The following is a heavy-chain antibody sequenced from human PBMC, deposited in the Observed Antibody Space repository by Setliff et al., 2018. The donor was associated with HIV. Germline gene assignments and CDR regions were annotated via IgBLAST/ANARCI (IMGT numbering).Heavy chain of an antibody. J-gene: IGHJ3*02. D-gene: IGHD3-22*01. CDR3: ARGDFYDSSGYFTDAFDI. V-gene: IGHV3-21*04. CDR1: GFTFSSHG. Sequence: GGSLRLSCAASGFTFSSHGMYWVRQAPGKGLEWVSSLSGSEKYYVDSVKGRFTISRDNAKNSLCLQMNSLRAEDAAVYYCARGDFYDSSGYFTDAFDIWGQGTMVTVSS. CDR2: LSGSEK.